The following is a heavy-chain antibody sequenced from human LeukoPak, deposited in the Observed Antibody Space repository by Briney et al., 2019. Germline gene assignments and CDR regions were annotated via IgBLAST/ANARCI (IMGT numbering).Heavy chain of an antibody. V-gene: IGHV5-51*01. CDR2: IYPGDSDT. D-gene: IGHD3-22*01. CDR3: ARYVRNYFDTKGVFDD. J-gene: IGHJ4*02. CDR1: EYSFSGHW. Sequence: GESLKISCKGSEYSFSGHWIAWARQMPGRGLEWMGIIYPGDSDTRYSPSFQGQVTISADKSITTAYLQWSSLKASDSAMYYCARYVRNYFDTKGVFDDWGQGTLVTVSS.